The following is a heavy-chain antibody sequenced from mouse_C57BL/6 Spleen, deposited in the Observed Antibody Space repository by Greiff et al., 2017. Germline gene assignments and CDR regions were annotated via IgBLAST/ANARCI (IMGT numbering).Heavy chain of an antibody. CDR3: ARYYFNYFDY. CDR2: IDPSDSYT. V-gene: IGHV1-69*01. CDR1: GYTFTSYW. D-gene: IGHD1-1*01. J-gene: IGHJ2*01. Sequence: QVQLQQPGAELVMPGASVKLSCKASGYTFTSYWMHWVKQRPGQGLEWIGEIDPSDSYTNYNQKFKGKSTLTVDKSSSTAYMQLSSLTSEDSAVYYCARYYFNYFDYWGQGATLTVSS.